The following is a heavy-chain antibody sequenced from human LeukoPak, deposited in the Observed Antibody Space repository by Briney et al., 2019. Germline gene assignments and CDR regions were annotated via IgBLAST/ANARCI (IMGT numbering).Heavy chain of an antibody. D-gene: IGHD2-2*01. CDR3: ARDGRYCTSPSCYFDY. J-gene: IGHJ4*02. Sequence: GGSLRLSCAASGXTFSSYTMSWVRQAPGKGLEWVSSIGSSLTYIYYADSVKGRFTMSRDNAKNSLYLQMNSLRPDDTAVYYCARDGRYCTSPSCYFDYWGQGSLVTVSS. V-gene: IGHV3-21*01. CDR1: GXTFSSYT. CDR2: IGSSLTYI.